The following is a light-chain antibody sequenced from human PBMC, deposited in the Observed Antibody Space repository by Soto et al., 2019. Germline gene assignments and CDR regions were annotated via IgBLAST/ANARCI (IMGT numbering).Light chain of an antibody. CDR3: QHYKNQPRT. Sequence: AIRMTQSPSSLSASAGDRVAIACRASQDVGRYLAWYQQKPGQAPQLLMYAASTLQSGVLSRFSGGGSGTDFTLTISCLQSADFATDHCQHYKNQPRTFGNVTNVEIK. CDR1: QDVGRY. CDR2: AAS. V-gene: IGKV1-8*01. J-gene: IGKJ1*01.